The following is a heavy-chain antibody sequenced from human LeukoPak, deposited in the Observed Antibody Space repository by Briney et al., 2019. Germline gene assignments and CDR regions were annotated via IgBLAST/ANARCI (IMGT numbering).Heavy chain of an antibody. CDR1: RYTFTGYY. D-gene: IGHD2-2*02. Sequence: GASVKVSCKASRYTFTGYYMHWVRQAPGQGLEWMGWINPKIGGTNYAQKFQGRVTMTRDTSISTAYMELSRLRSDDTGVYYCAKDLVPAAIYYFDYWGQGTLVTVSS. CDR2: INPKIGGT. V-gene: IGHV1-2*02. J-gene: IGHJ4*02. CDR3: AKDLVPAAIYYFDY.